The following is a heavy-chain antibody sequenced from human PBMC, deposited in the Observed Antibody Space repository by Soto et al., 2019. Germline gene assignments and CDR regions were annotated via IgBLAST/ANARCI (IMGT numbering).Heavy chain of an antibody. CDR3: ARDFTPLPGAAAGRYYYYGMDV. D-gene: IGHD6-13*01. CDR1: GFTFSSYW. V-gene: IGHV3-74*01. CDR2: INSDGSST. J-gene: IGHJ6*02. Sequence: GGSLRLSCAASGFTFSSYWMHWVRQAPGKGLVWVSRINSDGSSTSYADSVKGRFTISRDNAKNTLYLQMNSLRAEDTAVYYCARDFTPLPGAAAGRYYYYGMDVWGQGTTVTVSS.